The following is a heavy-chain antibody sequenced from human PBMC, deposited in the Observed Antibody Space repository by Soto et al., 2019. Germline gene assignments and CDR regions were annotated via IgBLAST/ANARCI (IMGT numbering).Heavy chain of an antibody. D-gene: IGHD2-15*01. J-gene: IGHJ4*02. CDR3: AKCGLIRTLNGCSIDF. V-gene: IGHV6-1*01. CDR1: GDSVSSDSAA. Sequence: SPTLPLTCASSGDSVSSDSAAWNWIIQSPSRGLEWLGRTFYRSGWFNNYAVSVKGRISINPDTSKNQFSLQLNSVTPEDTAVYYCAKCGLIRTLNGCSIDFWFQETLCTVS. CDR2: TFYRSGWFN.